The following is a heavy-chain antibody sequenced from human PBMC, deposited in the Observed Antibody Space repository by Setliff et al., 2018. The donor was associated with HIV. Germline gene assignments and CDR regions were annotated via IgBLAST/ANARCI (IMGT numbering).Heavy chain of an antibody. J-gene: IGHJ3*02. D-gene: IGHD2-8*01. CDR3: ASKVYCTNGVCLDAFDI. V-gene: IGHV1-2*06. CDR2: IIPSSGGT. Sequence: ASVKVSCKASGYTFTGYYIHWVRQAPGQGLEWMGRIIPSSGGTNYAQKFQGRVTTTRDTSISTAYMELSRLRSDDTAVYYCASKVYCTNGVCLDAFDIWDQGTMVTVSS. CDR1: GYTFTGYY.